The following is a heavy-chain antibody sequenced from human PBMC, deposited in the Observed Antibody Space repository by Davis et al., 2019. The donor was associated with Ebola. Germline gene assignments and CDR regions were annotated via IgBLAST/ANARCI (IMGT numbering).Heavy chain of an antibody. V-gene: IGHV4-59*12. D-gene: IGHD3-10*01. Sequence: MPSETLSLTCTVSGGSISSYYWSWIRQPPGKGLEWIGYIYYSGSTYYNPSLKSRVTISVDTSKNQFSLKLSSVTAADTAVYYCARGSYYGSGSYSDYGMDVWGQGTTVTVSS. CDR3: ARGSYYGSGSYSDYGMDV. J-gene: IGHJ6*02. CDR1: GGSISSYY. CDR2: IYYSGST.